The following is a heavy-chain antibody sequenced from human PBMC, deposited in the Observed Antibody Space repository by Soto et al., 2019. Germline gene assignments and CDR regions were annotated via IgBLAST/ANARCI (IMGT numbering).Heavy chain of an antibody. CDR3: AKASYGDYILNFDY. D-gene: IGHD4-17*01. J-gene: IGHJ4*02. Sequence: GGSLRLSCAASGFTFSSYGMHWVRQAPGKGLEWVAVISYDGSNKYYADSVKGRFTISRDNSKNTLYLQMNSLRAEDTAVYYCAKASYGDYILNFDYWGQGTLVTVSS. CDR2: ISYDGSNK. V-gene: IGHV3-30*18. CDR1: GFTFSSYG.